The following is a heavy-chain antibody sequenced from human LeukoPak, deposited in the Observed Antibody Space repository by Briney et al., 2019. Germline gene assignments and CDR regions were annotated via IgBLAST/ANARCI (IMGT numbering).Heavy chain of an antibody. CDR2: FYPGGGST. J-gene: IGHJ5*02. CDR3: ARVGVSGTSLSGLNWFDP. Sequence: ASVKVSCKASGYTFTNYYIHWVRQAPGQGLEWMGIFYPGGGSTSYAQKFQGRVTMTRDMSTTTVYMELSSLRSEDTAIYSCARVGVSGTSLSGLNWFDPWGQGTLVTVSS. CDR1: GYTFTNYY. V-gene: IGHV1-46*01. D-gene: IGHD1-7*01.